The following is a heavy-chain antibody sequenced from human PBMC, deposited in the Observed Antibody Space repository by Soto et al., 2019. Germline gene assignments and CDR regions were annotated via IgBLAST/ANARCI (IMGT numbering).Heavy chain of an antibody. V-gene: IGHV3-30*18. J-gene: IGHJ4*02. CDR1: GFTFSDYA. CDR3: AKGGRQWLVTSDFNY. Sequence: VQLVESGGGVVQPGRSLRLSCAASGFTFSDYAMHWVRQAPGQGLEWVAVVSHDGRNTHYADSVKGRFTISRDSSKNTVSLDMTSLRAEATAVYYCAKGGRQWLVTSDFNYWGQGALVTVSS. CDR2: VSHDGRNT. D-gene: IGHD6-19*01.